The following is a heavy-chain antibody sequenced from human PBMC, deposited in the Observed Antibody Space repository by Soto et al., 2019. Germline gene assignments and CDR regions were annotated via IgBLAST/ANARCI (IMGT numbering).Heavy chain of an antibody. Sequence: EVQLVESGGGLVQPGGSLRLSCAASGFTFSSYSMNWVRQAPGKGLEWVSYISSSSTIYYADSVKGRFTISRDNAKNSLYLQMNSLRDEDTAVYYCARERDIVLGSAYYGMDVWGQGTTVTVSS. V-gene: IGHV3-48*02. CDR1: GFTFSSYS. J-gene: IGHJ6*02. CDR3: ARERDIVLGSAYYGMDV. CDR2: ISSSSTI. D-gene: IGHD2-2*01.